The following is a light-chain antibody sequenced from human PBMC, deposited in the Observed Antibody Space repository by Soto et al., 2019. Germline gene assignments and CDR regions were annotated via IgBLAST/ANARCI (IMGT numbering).Light chain of an antibody. V-gene: IGKV3-20*01. CDR1: QSVSSSY. J-gene: IGKJ1*01. CDR3: QQYGSSRT. CDR2: GAS. Sequence: DIVLTQSPGTLSLSPGERATLSCRASQSVSSSYLAWYQQKPDKAPRLLIYGASSRATGIPDRFSGSGSGTDFTLTISRLEPEDLAVYYCQQYGSSRTFGQGTKVEIK.